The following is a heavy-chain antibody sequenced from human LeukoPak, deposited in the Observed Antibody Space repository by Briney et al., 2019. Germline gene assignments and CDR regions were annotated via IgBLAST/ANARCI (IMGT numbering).Heavy chain of an antibody. CDR1: GFTFSSYA. CDR2: ISYDGSNK. Sequence: GGSLRLSCAASGFTFSSYAMHWVRQAPGKGLEWVAVISYDGSNKYYADSVKGRFTISRDNSKNTLYLQMNSLRAEDTAVYYCAKEKAGMDVWGQGTTVTVSS. J-gene: IGHJ6*02. V-gene: IGHV3-30-3*02. CDR3: AKEKAGMDV.